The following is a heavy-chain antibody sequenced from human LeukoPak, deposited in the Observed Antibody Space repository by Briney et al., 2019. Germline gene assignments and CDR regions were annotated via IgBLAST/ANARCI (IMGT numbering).Heavy chain of an antibody. Sequence: ASVRVSCKASGGTFSSYAISWVRQAPGQGLEWMGGIIPIFGTANYAQKFQGRVTITADESTSTAYMELSSLRSEDTVVYYCARELRYFDWPWDWGQGTLVTVSS. CDR3: ARELRYFDWPWD. D-gene: IGHD3-9*01. J-gene: IGHJ4*02. CDR1: GGTFSSYA. V-gene: IGHV1-69*13. CDR2: IIPIFGTA.